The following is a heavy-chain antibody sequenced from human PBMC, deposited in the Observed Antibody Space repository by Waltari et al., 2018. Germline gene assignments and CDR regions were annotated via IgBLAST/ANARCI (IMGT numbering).Heavy chain of an antibody. CDR2: FYGEGTT. D-gene: IGHD5-12*01. J-gene: IGHJ3*02. Sequence: EVQLVETGGGLIQTGGSLRLSCAASGFSVRSNYMSWVRQAPGKGLEWVSIFYGEGTTDDADSVKGRFTISRDNSKNTVYLQMNSLRAEDTAVYYCARKHLVTTIIAFDIWGQGTMVTVSS. CDR3: ARKHLVTTIIAFDI. CDR1: GFSVRSNY. V-gene: IGHV3-53*02.